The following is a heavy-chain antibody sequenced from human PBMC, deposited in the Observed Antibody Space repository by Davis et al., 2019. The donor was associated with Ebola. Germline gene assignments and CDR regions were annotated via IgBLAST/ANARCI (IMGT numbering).Heavy chain of an antibody. Sequence: GESLKISCAASGFTVSSNYMSWVRQAPGKGLEWVSSISSSSSYIYYADSVKGRLTISRDNSQNTLYLQMNSLRAEDTAVYYCAKEGDYYGSGSYGDNWGQGTLVTVSS. J-gene: IGHJ4*02. CDR2: ISSSSSYI. CDR1: GFTVSSNY. CDR3: AKEGDYYGSGSYGDN. D-gene: IGHD3-10*01. V-gene: IGHV3-21*01.